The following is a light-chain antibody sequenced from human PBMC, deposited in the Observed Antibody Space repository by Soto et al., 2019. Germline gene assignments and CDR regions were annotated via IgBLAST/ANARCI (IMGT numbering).Light chain of an antibody. V-gene: IGLV4-69*01. Sequence: QSVLTQSPSAPASLGASVKLTCTLSSGHSSYAIAWHQQQPEKGPRYLMKLNSDGSHTKGDGIPDRFSGSSSGAERYLTISSLQSEDEADYYCQTWGTGNVVFGGGTKLTVL. CDR3: QTWGTGNVV. CDR2: LNSDGSH. CDR1: SGHSSYA. J-gene: IGLJ2*01.